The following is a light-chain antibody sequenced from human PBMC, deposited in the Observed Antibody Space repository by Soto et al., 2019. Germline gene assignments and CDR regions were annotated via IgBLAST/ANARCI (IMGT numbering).Light chain of an antibody. CDR2: AAS. CDR1: QSVSTY. Sequence: DIAITQSPSSLSTSVGDRVTITYRTSQSVSTYLNWYQQRPGKAPKLLIYAASSLESGVPSRFSGSGSGTDFTLTISSLQPEDFAVYYCQQHSNWPPITFGQGTRLEIK. V-gene: IGKV1-39*01. CDR3: QQHSNWPPIT. J-gene: IGKJ5*01.